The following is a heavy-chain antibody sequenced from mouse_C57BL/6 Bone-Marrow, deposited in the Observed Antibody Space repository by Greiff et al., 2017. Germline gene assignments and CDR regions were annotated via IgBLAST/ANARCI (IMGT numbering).Heavy chain of an antibody. CDR2: IYPGDGDT. CDR1: GYAFSSSW. Sequence: QVQLQQSGPELVKPGASVKISCTASGYAFSSSWMTWVKQRPGKGLEWIGRIYPGDGDTNYNGKLKGKATLTADKSSSTAYMQHISLTSEDSAVYFCANYGSSRFLFDYWGQGTTRTGSS. D-gene: IGHD1-1*01. V-gene: IGHV1-82*01. CDR3: ANYGSSRFLFDY. J-gene: IGHJ2*01.